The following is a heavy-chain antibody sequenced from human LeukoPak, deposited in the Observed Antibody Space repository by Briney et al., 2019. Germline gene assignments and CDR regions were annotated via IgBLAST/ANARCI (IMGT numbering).Heavy chain of an antibody. CDR1: GFTFSSYG. D-gene: IGHD3-10*01. Sequence: PGGSLRLSCAASGFTFSSYGMHWVRQAPGKGLEWVAVISYDGSNKYYADSVKGRFTISRDNSKNTLYLQMISLRAEDTAVYYCAKGYYYGSGSYYPPFDPWGQGTLVTVSS. V-gene: IGHV3-30*18. CDR2: ISYDGSNK. J-gene: IGHJ5*02. CDR3: AKGYYYGSGSYYPPFDP.